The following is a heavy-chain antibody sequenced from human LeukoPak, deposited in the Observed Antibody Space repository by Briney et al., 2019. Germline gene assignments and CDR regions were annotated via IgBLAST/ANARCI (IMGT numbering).Heavy chain of an antibody. CDR1: GFTLSSYG. CDR3: ARVETEVLWFGELSYPYGIDV. CDR2: IWYDGSNK. J-gene: IGHJ6*04. D-gene: IGHD3-10*01. Sequence: GGSLRLSCAACGFTLSSYGMHWVRQAPGKGVEWVAVIWYDGSNKYYADSVKGRFTISRDNSKTTLYLQMNSLRAEDTAVYYCARVETEVLWFGELSYPYGIDVWGKGTTVTVSS. V-gene: IGHV3-33*01.